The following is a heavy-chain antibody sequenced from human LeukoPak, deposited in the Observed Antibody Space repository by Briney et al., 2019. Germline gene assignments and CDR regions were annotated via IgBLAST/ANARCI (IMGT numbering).Heavy chain of an antibody. CDR3: ARADYYDSSGYSDY. V-gene: IGHV1-18*01. Sequence: ASVKVSCKASGYTFTSYSISWVRQAPGQGLEWMGWISAYNGNTIYAQKVKGRVTMTTDTSTSTAYMELRSLKSDDTAVYYCARADYYDSSGYSDYWGQGTLVTVSS. CDR2: ISAYNGNT. J-gene: IGHJ4*02. D-gene: IGHD3-22*01. CDR1: GYTFTSYS.